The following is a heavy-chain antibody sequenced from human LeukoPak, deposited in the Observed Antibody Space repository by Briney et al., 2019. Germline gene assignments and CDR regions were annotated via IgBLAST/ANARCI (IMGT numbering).Heavy chain of an antibody. D-gene: IGHD3-22*01. Sequence: GGSLRLSCAASGFAFSSYWMSWVCQAPGKGLEWVANIKQDGSEKYYVDSVKGRFTISRDNAKNSLYLQMNSLRAEDTAVYYCARDVTMPYYYDSSGYYYYYYVDVWGKGTTVTVSS. V-gene: IGHV3-7*01. CDR1: GFAFSSYW. CDR2: IKQDGSEK. CDR3: ARDVTMPYYYDSSGYYYYYYVDV. J-gene: IGHJ6*03.